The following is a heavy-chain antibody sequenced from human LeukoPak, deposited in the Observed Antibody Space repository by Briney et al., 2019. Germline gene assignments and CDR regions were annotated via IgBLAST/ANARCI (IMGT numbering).Heavy chain of an antibody. CDR1: GFTFSGSA. CDR2: ISYDGSNK. Sequence: PGGSLRLSCAASGFTFSGSAIHWVRQAPGKGLEWVAVISYDGSNKYYADSVKGRFTISRDNSKNTLYLQMNSLRAEDTAVYYCAREKGDYSSGWYDYWGQGTLVTVSS. CDR3: AREKGDYSSGWYDY. V-gene: IGHV3-30*04. J-gene: IGHJ4*02. D-gene: IGHD6-19*01.